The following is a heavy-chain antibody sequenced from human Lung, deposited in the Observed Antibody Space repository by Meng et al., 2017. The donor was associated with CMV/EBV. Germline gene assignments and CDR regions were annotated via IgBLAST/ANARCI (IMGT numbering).Heavy chain of an antibody. CDR2: IIPMFGTV. V-gene: IGHV1-69*01. CDR3: ARGSAVGAMGCDY. D-gene: IGHD1-26*01. J-gene: IGHJ4*02. Sequence: KASGGSFSSYTFSWVRQAPGQGLEWMGEIIPMFGTVNSAQKFQGRVTITADESTTTAYMDLSSLRSDDTALYICARGSAVGAMGCDYWGQGTLVTVSS. CDR1: GGSFSSYT.